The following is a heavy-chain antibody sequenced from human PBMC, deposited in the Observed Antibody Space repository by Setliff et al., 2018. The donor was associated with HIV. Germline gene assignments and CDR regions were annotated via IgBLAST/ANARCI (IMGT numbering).Heavy chain of an antibody. Sequence: PSETLSLTCTVSGGSITTTNYYWGWVRQSPGKGLEWIGVIYSRGSAYYNLSLQSRVTLSVDTSKNSFSLHLTSVTAADTAVYFCARARGPPLPVLDFWGPGTLVTVS. J-gene: IGHJ4*02. V-gene: IGHV4-39*07. CDR1: GGSITTTNYY. CDR2: IYSRGSA. CDR3: ARARGPPLPVLDF. D-gene: IGHD3-10*01.